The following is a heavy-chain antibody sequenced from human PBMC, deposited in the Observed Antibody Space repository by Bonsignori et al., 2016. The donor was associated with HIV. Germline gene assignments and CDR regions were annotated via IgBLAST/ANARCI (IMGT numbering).Heavy chain of an antibody. CDR3: ARGRYCGGDCYSEADY. D-gene: IGHD2-21*01. J-gene: IGHJ4*02. CDR2: INPNSGGT. V-gene: IGHV1-2*02. CDR1: GYTFTGYY. Sequence: ASVKVSCKASGYTFTGYYMHWVRQAPGQGLEWMGWINPNSGGTNYAQKFQGRVTMTRDTSISTAYMELSRLRSDDTAVYYCARGRYCGGDCYSEADYWGQGTLVTVSS.